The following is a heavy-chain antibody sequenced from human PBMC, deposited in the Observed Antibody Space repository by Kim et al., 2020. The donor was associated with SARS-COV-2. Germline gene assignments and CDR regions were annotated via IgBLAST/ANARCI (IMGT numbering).Heavy chain of an antibody. J-gene: IGHJ5*02. CDR3: ARGEYFYYGSGSYDH. Sequence: SETLSLTCTVSGGSISSYYWTWIRQPPGKGLEWIGDIYYSGSTNYNPSLESRVTMSVDTSKNQFSLNLSSVAAADTAVYYCARGEYFYYGSGSYDHWGQGTLVTVSS. CDR2: IYYSGST. D-gene: IGHD3-10*01. CDR1: GGSISSYY. V-gene: IGHV4-59*01.